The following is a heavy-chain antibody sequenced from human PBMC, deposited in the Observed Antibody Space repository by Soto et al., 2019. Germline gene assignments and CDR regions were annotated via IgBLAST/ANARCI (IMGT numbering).Heavy chain of an antibody. Sequence: GGSLRLSCAASGFTFSSYAMSWVRQAPGKGLEWVSAISGSGGSTYYADSVKGRFTISRDNFKNTLYLQMNSLRAEDTAVYYWAKDFRKAAAGPFDYWGQGTLVTVSS. D-gene: IGHD6-13*01. CDR2: ISGSGGST. CDR1: GFTFSSYA. V-gene: IGHV3-23*01. CDR3: AKDFRKAAAGPFDY. J-gene: IGHJ4*02.